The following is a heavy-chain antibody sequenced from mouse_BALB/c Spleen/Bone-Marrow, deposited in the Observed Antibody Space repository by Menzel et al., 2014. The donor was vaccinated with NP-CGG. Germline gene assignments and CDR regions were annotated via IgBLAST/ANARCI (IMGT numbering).Heavy chain of an antibody. Sequence: EVKLVESGGGLVQPGGSLKLSCAASGFDFSRYWMSWVRQAPRKGLQWIGEINPESNTINYTPSLKDKFIISRDNAKNTLYLQMSKVRSEDTALYCCARLGYYGWFAYWGQGTLVTVSA. CDR3: ARLGYYGWFAY. CDR2: INPESNTI. D-gene: IGHD2-3*01. J-gene: IGHJ3*01. CDR1: GFDFSRYW. V-gene: IGHV4-1*02.